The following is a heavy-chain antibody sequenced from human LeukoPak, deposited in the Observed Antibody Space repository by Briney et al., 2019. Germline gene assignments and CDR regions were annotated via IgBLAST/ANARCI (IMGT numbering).Heavy chain of an antibody. Sequence: PSETLSLTCSVSGGSIRSTTYYWGWIRQPPGKGLEWIGSIYYSGNTYYSPSLMSRVTISVDTSKNQFSLNLSSVTAADTAVYFCARAVAVAGTPFWYFDLWGRGTLVTVSS. CDR1: GGSIRSTTYY. CDR2: IYYSGNT. V-gene: IGHV4-39*07. D-gene: IGHD6-19*01. CDR3: ARAVAVAGTPFWYFDL. J-gene: IGHJ2*01.